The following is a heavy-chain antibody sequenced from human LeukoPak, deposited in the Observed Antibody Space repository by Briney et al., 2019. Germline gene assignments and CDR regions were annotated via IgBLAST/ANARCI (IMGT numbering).Heavy chain of an antibody. Sequence: TGGSLRLSCAASGFTFSGYWTHWVRQVPGKGLVWVSRITGDGSSTTYADSVKGRFTISRDNAKNTVFLQMISLRAEDTAVYYCARDTGWYFDLWGRGTLVTVSS. CDR3: ARDTGWYFDL. CDR1: GFTFSGYW. D-gene: IGHD4-17*01. J-gene: IGHJ2*01. V-gene: IGHV3-74*01. CDR2: ITGDGSST.